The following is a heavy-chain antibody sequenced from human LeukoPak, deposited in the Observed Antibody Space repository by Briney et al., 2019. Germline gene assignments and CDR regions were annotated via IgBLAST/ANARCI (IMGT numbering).Heavy chain of an antibody. CDR2: TSSSSSYI. CDR3: ATSGGPILRLSTGLGY. J-gene: IGHJ4*02. Sequence: GGSLRLSCAASGFTFSSYSMTWVRQAPGKGLEWVSSTSSSSSYIYYADSVKGRFTISRDNAKNSLYLQMNSLRAEDTAVYYCATSGGPILRLSTGLGYWGQGTLVTVSS. D-gene: IGHD3-16*01. CDR1: GFTFSSYS. V-gene: IGHV3-21*01.